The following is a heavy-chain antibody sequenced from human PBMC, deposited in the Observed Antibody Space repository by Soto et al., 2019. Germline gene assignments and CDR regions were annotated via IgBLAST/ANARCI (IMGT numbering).Heavy chain of an antibody. CDR2: FDPEDGET. CDR1: GYTLTELS. Sequence: GASVKVSCKVSGYTLTELSMHWVRQAPGKGLEWMGGFDPEDGETIYAQKFQGRVTMTEDTSTDTAYMELGSLRSEDTAVYYCSVGATYYYYGMDVWGQGTTVTVSS. V-gene: IGHV1-24*01. J-gene: IGHJ6*02. D-gene: IGHD1-26*01. CDR3: SVGATYYYYGMDV.